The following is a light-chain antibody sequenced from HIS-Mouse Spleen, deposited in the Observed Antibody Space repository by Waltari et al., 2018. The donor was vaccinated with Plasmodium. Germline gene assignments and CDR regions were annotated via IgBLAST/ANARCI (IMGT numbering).Light chain of an antibody. Sequence: SYELTQPPSVSVSPGQTARITCSGDALPKKYAYWYQQKSGQAPGLVIYEDSKRPSGSPGGFAGSRSGTMATLTISGAQVEDEADYYCYSTDSSGNHRVFGGGTKLTVL. CDR3: YSTDSSGNHRV. CDR1: ALPKKY. V-gene: IGLV3-10*01. J-gene: IGLJ3*02. CDR2: EDS.